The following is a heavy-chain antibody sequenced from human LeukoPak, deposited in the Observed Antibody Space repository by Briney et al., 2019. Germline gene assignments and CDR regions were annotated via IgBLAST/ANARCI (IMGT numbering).Heavy chain of an antibody. J-gene: IGHJ4*02. Sequence: SGPTLVKPTQTLTLTCTLSGFSVSNTGVAVAWIRQPPGEALEWLALIFWDDDKRHSPSLKSRLTITKDTSTNQVVLTMTNVAPVDTGTYFCAHMYSSGPHGYDHWGQGTLVTVSS. D-gene: IGHD6-19*01. CDR1: GFSVSNTGVA. CDR2: IFWDDDK. V-gene: IGHV2-5*02. CDR3: AHMYSSGPHGYDH.